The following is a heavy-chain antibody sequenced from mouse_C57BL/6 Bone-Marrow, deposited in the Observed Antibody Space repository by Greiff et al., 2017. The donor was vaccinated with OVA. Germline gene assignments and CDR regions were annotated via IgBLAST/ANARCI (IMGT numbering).Heavy chain of an antibody. V-gene: IGHV3-6*01. CDR3: ARQLRLRGYFDY. CDR1: GYSITSGYY. Sequence: EVQLVESGPGLVKPSQSLSLTCSVTGYSITSGYYWNWIRQFPGNKLEWMGYISYDGSNNYNPSLKNRISITRDTSKNQFFLKLNSVTTEDTATYYCARQLRLRGYFDYWGQGTTLTVSS. D-gene: IGHD3-2*02. CDR2: ISYDGSN. J-gene: IGHJ2*01.